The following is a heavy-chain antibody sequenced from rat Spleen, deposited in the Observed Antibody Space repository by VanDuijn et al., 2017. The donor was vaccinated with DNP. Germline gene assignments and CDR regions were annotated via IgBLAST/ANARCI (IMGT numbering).Heavy chain of an antibody. CDR2: INTDGGTT. Sequence: EVQLVESGGGLVQPGRSMILSCAASGFIFSDYNLAWIRQAPGKGLEWVASINTDGGTTYYPDSVKGRFTISRENAENTVYLQMNSLRSEDTATYYCARGVYYYSATYWYFDFWGPGTMVSVSS. V-gene: IGHV5-25*01. CDR3: ARGVYYYSATYWYFDF. D-gene: IGHD1-1*01. CDR1: GFIFSDYN. J-gene: IGHJ1*01.